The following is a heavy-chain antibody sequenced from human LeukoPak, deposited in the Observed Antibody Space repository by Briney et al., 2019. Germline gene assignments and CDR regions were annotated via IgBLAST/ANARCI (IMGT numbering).Heavy chain of an antibody. CDR2: IYYTGNT. Sequence: PSETLSLTCTVSGGSISNYYWSWIRQSPGKGLEWIGYIYYTGNTNYNPSLESRVIISVDTSKNQFSLKLSSVTAADTAVYYCARDAGEASYWGQGTLVTVSS. J-gene: IGHJ4*02. CDR1: GGSISNYY. D-gene: IGHD3-10*01. CDR3: ARDAGEASY. V-gene: IGHV4-59*08.